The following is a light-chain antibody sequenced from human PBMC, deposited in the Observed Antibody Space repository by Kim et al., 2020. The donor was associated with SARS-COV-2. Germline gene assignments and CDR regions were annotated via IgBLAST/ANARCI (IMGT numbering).Light chain of an antibody. CDR3: SSYAGSNNVV. J-gene: IGLJ2*01. V-gene: IGLV2-8*01. CDR2: EVS. CDR1: SSDVGGYNY. Sequence: GQSFTSSCTGTSSDVGGYNYVSWYQQHPGKAPKLMIYEVSKRPSGVPDRFSGSKSGNTASLTVSELQAEDEADYYCSSYAGSNNVVFGGGTQLAVL.